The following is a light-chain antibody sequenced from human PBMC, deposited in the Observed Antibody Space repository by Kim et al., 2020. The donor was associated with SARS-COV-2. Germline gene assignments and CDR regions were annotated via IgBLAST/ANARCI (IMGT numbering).Light chain of an antibody. J-gene: IGLJ3*02. Sequence: GQSVTISCTGTSSDVGGYNYVSWYPQHPGKAPKLMIYEVSKRPSGVPDRFSGSKSGNTASLSVSGLQAEDEADYYCSSYAGSNNFVFGSGTKLTVL. CDR3: SSYAGSNNFV. CDR2: EVS. V-gene: IGLV2-8*01. CDR1: SSDVGGYNY.